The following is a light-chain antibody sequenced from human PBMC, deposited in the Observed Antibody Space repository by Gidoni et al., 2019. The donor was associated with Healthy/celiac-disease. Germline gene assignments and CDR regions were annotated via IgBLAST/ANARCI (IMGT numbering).Light chain of an antibody. J-gene: IGKJ4*01. Sequence: EIVLTQSPGTLSLSPGESATLSCRASQSVSSSYLAWYQQKPGQAPSLLIYGASSGPTGIPDRFSCSGAGTDFTLTSSRREPEDLAVYCCQQCGSSPTFGGGTKVEIK. V-gene: IGKV3-20*01. CDR2: GAS. CDR3: QQCGSSPT. CDR1: QSVSSSY.